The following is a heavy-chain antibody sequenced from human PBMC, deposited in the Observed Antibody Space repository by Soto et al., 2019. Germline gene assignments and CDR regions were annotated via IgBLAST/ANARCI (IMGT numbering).Heavy chain of an antibody. D-gene: IGHD6-19*01. CDR1: GGSISGSSFY. V-gene: IGHV4-39*01. CDR3: AVPAASVAGASGSYYYYGMDV. Sequence: SETLSLTCTVSGGSISGSSFYWGWIRQTPGKGLEWIGYIYYSGSPYYNPSLKSRVTISVDTSKNQFSLKLSSVTAADTAVYYCAVPAASVAGASGSYYYYGMDVWGQGTTVTISS. J-gene: IGHJ6*02. CDR2: IYYSGSP.